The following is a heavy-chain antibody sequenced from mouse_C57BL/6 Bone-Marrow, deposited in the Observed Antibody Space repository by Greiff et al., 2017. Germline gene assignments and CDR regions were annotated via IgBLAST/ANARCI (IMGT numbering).Heavy chain of an antibody. D-gene: IGHD1-1*02. Sequence: QVTLKESGPGTLQPSQTLSRTCSFCGFSLCTIGMGVGWIRKPSGKGLEWLAHIWWYDDMSCTPALKGRLTVSKCTSKYRVFLKVANVDTAVTATYFCARIDGYWYFDVGATAATVTVSS. CDR2: IWWYDDM. CDR1: GFSLCTIGMG. CDR3: ARIDGYWYFDV. V-gene: IGHV8-8*01. J-gene: IGHJ1*03.